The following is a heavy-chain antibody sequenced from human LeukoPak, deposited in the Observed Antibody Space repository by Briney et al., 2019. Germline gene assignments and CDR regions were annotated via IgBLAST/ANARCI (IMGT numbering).Heavy chain of an antibody. Sequence: SETLSPTCTVSGVSISSGGFYWTWIRQHPGKGLEWIGYIYYSGNTYYNPSLKSRLTISVDRSKNQFSLKLTSVTAADTAVYYCARVRMVRGVIGGDFDYWGQGTLVTVSS. J-gene: IGHJ4*02. CDR2: IYYSGNT. CDR3: ARVRMVRGVIGGDFDY. CDR1: GVSISSGGFY. D-gene: IGHD3-10*01. V-gene: IGHV4-31*03.